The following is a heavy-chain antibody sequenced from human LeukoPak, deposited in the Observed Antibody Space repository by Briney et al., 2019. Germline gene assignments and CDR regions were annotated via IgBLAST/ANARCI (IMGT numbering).Heavy chain of an antibody. CDR2: IYTSGST. J-gene: IGHJ5*02. CDR1: GGSISSGSYY. CDR3: ARWEQSGWFDP. Sequence: NPSETLSLTCTVSGGSISSGSYYWSWIRQPAGKGLEWIGRIYTSGSTNYNPSLKSRVTISVDTSKNQFSLKLSSVTAADTAVYYCARWEQSGWFDPWGQGTLVTVSS. D-gene: IGHD1-26*01. V-gene: IGHV4-61*02.